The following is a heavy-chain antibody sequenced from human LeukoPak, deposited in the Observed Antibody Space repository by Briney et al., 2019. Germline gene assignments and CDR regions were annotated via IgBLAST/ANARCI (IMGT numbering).Heavy chain of an antibody. CDR2: LNPNTGVT. Sequence: ASAKVSCKASGFTFTGNFMHWVRQAPGQGLESVGWLNPNTGVTRYAQRFQGRVTLTSDASISTAYMEMSGLKSDDTAIYYCARLWNSGYILYFDNWGRGSLVADSS. D-gene: IGHD3-9*01. CDR1: GFTFTGNF. CDR3: ARLWNSGYILYFDN. V-gene: IGHV1-2*02. J-gene: IGHJ1*01.